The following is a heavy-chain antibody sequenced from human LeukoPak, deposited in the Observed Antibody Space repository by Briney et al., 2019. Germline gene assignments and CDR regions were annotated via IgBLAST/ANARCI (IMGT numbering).Heavy chain of an antibody. Sequence: GRSLRLSCAASGFTFDDYAMHWVRQAPGKGLEWVSGISWNSGSIGYADSVKGRFTISRDNSKNTLYLQMNSLRAEDTAVYYCASGYSGYDSVYYYYYGMDVWGQGTTVTVSS. D-gene: IGHD5-12*01. CDR3: ASGYSGYDSVYYYYYGMDV. CDR1: GFTFDDYA. V-gene: IGHV3-9*01. J-gene: IGHJ6*02. CDR2: ISWNSGSI.